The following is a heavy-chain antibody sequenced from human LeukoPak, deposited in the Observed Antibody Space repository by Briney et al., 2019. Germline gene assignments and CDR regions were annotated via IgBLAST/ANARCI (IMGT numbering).Heavy chain of an antibody. CDR3: ARGRSSSAGTFDY. J-gene: IGHJ4*02. CDR2: IYYSGST. CDR1: SGSISSYY. D-gene: IGHD6-13*01. V-gene: IGHV4-59*01. Sequence: SETLSLTCTVSSGSISSYYCSWIRQPPGKGLEWIGYIYYSGSTNYNPSLKSRVTISVDTSRNQFSLKLNSVTAADTAVYYCARGRSSSAGTFDYWGQGTLVTVSS.